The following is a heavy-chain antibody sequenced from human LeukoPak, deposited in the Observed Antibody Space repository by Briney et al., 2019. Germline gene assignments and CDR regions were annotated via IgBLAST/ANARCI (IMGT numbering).Heavy chain of an antibody. CDR3: ARDPYSGAYGDTYYYYMDV. CDR1: GFTFSTFA. J-gene: IGHJ6*03. Sequence: GGSLRLSCAASGFTFSTFAMIWVRQPPGKGLEWVSSITSSSSYTFYADSVKGRFTISRDNARNSLYLQMNGLRAEDTAVYYCARDPYSGAYGDTYYYYMDVWGKGTTVTISS. V-gene: IGHV3-21*01. D-gene: IGHD1-26*01. CDR2: ITSSSSYT.